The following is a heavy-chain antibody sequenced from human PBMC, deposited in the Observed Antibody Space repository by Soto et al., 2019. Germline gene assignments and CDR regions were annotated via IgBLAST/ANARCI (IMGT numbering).Heavy chain of an antibody. CDR3: TTALNLYYYYGMDV. CDR1: GFTFSNAW. Sequence: GGSLRLSCAASGFTFSNAWMSWVRQAPGKGLEWVGRIKSKTDGGTTDYAAPVKGRFTISRDDSKNTLYLQMNSLKTEDTAVYYCTTALNLYYYYGMDVWGQGTTVTVSS. V-gene: IGHV3-15*01. J-gene: IGHJ6*02. CDR2: IKSKTDGGTT.